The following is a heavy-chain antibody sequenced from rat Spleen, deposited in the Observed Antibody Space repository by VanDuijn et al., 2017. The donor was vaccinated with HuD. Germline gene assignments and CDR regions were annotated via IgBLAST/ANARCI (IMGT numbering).Heavy chain of an antibody. CDR2: ISYDGSST. D-gene: IGHD1-10*01. CDR1: GFTFSDYN. Sequence: EVQLVESGGGLVQPGRSLKLSCAASGFTFSDYNMAWVRQAPKKGLEWVATISYDGSSTYYRDSVKGRFTISRDNAKSTLYLQMDSLRSEDTATYYCTTDQGTTTGYYVMDAWGQGASVTVSS. J-gene: IGHJ4*01. CDR3: TTDQGTTTGYYVMDA. V-gene: IGHV5-7*01.